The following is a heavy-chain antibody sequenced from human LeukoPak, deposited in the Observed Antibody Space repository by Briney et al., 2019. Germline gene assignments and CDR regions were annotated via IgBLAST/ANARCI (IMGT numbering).Heavy chain of an antibody. CDR2: ISYDGSNK. CDR1: GFTFSSYG. V-gene: IGHV3-30*18. CDR3: AKDSAPYCSGGSCYGKLRDPDYYFDY. J-gene: IGHJ4*02. Sequence: GGSLRLSCAASGFTFSSYGMHWVPQAPAKGLEWVAVISYDGSNKHYADSVKGRFTISRDNSKNTLYLQMNSLRAEDTAVYYCAKDSAPYCSGGSCYGKLRDPDYYFDYWGQGTLVTVSS. D-gene: IGHD2-15*01.